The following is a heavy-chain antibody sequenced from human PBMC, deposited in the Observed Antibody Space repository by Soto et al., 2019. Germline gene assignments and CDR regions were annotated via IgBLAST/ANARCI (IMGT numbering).Heavy chain of an antibody. D-gene: IGHD3-10*01. J-gene: IGHJ6*02. CDR1: GYRFTSYW. Sequence: VESLKISGNGSGYRFTSYWIAWVRQMPWKGLEWMGITYPGDSDTRYSPSFQGQATISADKSISTAHLQWSSLKASDTAIYYCARPRSGSYRLDYYGMDVWGQGTTVTVSS. CDR2: TYPGDSDT. CDR3: ARPRSGSYRLDYYGMDV. V-gene: IGHV5-51*01.